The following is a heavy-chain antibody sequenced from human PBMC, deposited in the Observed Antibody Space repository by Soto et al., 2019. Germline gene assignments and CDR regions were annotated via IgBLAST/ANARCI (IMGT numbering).Heavy chain of an antibody. CDR3: ARERYSYGYYDY. CDR1: GFTVSSNY. CDR2: IYSGGST. V-gene: IGHV3-53*01. J-gene: IGHJ4*02. Sequence: LRLSCAASGFTVSSNYMSWVRQAPGKGLEWVSVIYSGGSTYYADSVKGRFTISRDNSKNTLYLQMNSLRAEDTAVYYCARERYSYGYYDYWGQGTLVTAPQ. D-gene: IGHD5-18*01.